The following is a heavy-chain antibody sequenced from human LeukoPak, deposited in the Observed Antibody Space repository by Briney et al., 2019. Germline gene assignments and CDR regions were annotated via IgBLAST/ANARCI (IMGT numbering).Heavy chain of an antibody. V-gene: IGHV1-2*02. CDR2: INPNSGGT. J-gene: IGHJ5*02. CDR3: ARDSTLVYGDYVYWFDP. Sequence: EASVKVSCKASGYTFTGYYMHWVRRAPGQGLEWMGWINPNSGGTNYAQKFQGRVTMTRDTSISTAYMELSRLRSDDTAVYYCARDSTLVYGDYVYWFDPWGQGTLVTVSS. CDR1: GYTFTGYY. D-gene: IGHD4-17*01.